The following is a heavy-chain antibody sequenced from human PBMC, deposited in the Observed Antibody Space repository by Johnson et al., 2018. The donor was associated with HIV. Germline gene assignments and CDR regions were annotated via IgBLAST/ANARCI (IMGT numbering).Heavy chain of an antibody. V-gene: IGHV3-30*04. CDR2: ISYDGRNQ. J-gene: IGHJ3*02. Sequence: QVQLVESGGGVVQPGRSLSLSCAASGFTFSIYAMNWVRQAPGKGLEWVAVISYDGRNQDYADSVKGRFTISRDNSKNTLCLQMNSLRPEDTAVYHCARDPIDFRNYYGSGSALDIWGQGTMVTVSS. D-gene: IGHD3-10*01. CDR1: GFTFSIYA. CDR3: ARDPIDFRNYYGSGSALDI.